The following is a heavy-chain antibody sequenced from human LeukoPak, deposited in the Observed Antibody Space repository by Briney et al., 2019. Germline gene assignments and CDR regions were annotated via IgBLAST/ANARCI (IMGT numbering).Heavy chain of an antibody. D-gene: IGHD2-21*01. CDR2: IRSKAYGGTT. Sequence: GGSLRLSCTASGFTFGDHAMSWVRQAPGKGLEWVGFIRSKAYGGTTEYAASVKGRFTISRDDSKSIAYLQMNSLKTEDTAVYYCTRVAYCGGDCYPDYFDYWGQGTLVTVSS. CDR1: GFTFGDHA. J-gene: IGHJ4*02. V-gene: IGHV3-49*04. CDR3: TRVAYCGGDCYPDYFDY.